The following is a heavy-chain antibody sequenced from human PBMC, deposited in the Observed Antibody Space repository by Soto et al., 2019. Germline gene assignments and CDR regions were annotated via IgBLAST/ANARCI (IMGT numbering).Heavy chain of an antibody. CDR3: ARGSTDSYPGSRIFDF. Sequence: PGASLRLSCVASGLTFGSRAMSWVRQAPGEGLQWVSTITDTGGDAKYADSVRGRFVISRDNSKKTLYRQMTSLTAEDSAMYFWARGSTDSYPGSRIFDFWGRGTLVTVS. V-gene: IGHV3-23*01. J-gene: IGHJ4*02. CDR1: GLTFGSRA. D-gene: IGHD3-10*01. CDR2: ITDTGGDA.